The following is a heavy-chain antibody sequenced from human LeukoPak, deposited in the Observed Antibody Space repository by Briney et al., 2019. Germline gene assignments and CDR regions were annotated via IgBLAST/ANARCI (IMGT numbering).Heavy chain of an antibody. Sequence: SETLSLTCTVSGGSISSTSYYWGCIRQPPGKGLEWVGNIYYSGNTYYNPSLKSRVTISVDTSKNQFSLQLRSVTAADTAVYSCARVRWTGQWEPYTNYFDHWGQGALVTVSS. D-gene: IGHD1-26*01. CDR2: IYYSGNT. V-gene: IGHV4-39*01. J-gene: IGHJ4*02. CDR1: GGSISSTSYY. CDR3: ARVRWTGQWEPYTNYFDH.